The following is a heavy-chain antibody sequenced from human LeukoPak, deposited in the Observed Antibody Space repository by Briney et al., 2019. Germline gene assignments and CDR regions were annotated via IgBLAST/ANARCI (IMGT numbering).Heavy chain of an antibody. D-gene: IGHD2-15*01. Sequence: GGSLRLSCAASGFTFSSYWMSWVRQAPGKGLEWVANIKQHGSEKYYVDSVKGRFTISRDNAKNSLYLQMNSLRAEDTAVYYCARLSGVVSATDLRAFDIWGQGTMVTVSS. CDR1: GFTFSSYW. CDR3: ARLSGVVSATDLRAFDI. CDR2: IKQHGSEK. J-gene: IGHJ3*02. V-gene: IGHV3-7*01.